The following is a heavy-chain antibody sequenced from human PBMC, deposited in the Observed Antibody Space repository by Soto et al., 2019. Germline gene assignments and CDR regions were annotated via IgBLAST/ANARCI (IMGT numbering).Heavy chain of an antibody. D-gene: IGHD3-16*01. V-gene: IGHV1-2*02. CDR3: ARVIRGAYYNYPIET. CDR2: INPYSGGA. Sequence: ASVXVSCKAAVYTFTGYFMHCVLQAPGQGLEWMGWINPYSGGADYAQSFQGRVTMTRDTSISTVYMELSRLRFEDTAVYYCARVIRGAYYNYPIETWGQGTVLTVYS. CDR1: VYTFTGYF. J-gene: IGHJ4*02.